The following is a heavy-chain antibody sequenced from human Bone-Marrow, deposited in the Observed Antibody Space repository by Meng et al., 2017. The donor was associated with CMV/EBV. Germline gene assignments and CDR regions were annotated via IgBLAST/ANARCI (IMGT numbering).Heavy chain of an antibody. CDR2: INHSGST. CDR1: GGSFSGYY. Sequence: SETLSLTCAVYGGSFSGYYWSWIRQPPGKGLEWIGEINHSGSTNYNPSLKSRVTISVDTSKNQFSLKLGSVTAADTAVYYCARYCSSTSCYFSASNYYGMDVWGQGTTVTVSS. CDR3: ARYCSSTSCYFSASNYYGMDV. V-gene: IGHV4-34*01. D-gene: IGHD2-2*01. J-gene: IGHJ6*02.